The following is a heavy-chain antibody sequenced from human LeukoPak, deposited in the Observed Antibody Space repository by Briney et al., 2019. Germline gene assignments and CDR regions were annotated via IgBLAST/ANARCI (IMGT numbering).Heavy chain of an antibody. V-gene: IGHV3-23*01. D-gene: IGHD5-24*01. J-gene: IGHJ3*01. CDR2: FSGSGGSI. Sequence: GGSLRLSCAASGITLSSFAMSWVRQAPGTGLEWVSCFSGSGGSIYYADSVKGRFTISRDNSKNTLYLQMNSLRAEDTAVYYCVKDIQLSTWGLGTMVTVSS. CDR1: GITLSSFA. CDR3: VKDIQLST.